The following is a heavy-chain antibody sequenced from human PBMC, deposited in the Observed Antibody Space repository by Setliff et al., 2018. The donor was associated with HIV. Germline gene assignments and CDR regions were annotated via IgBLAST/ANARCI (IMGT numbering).Heavy chain of an antibody. CDR1: GFTFSAYA. CDR3: AKVFFFRVDAFDI. V-gene: IGHV3-23*01. D-gene: IGHD3-3*01. J-gene: IGHJ3*02. Sequence: GGSLRLSCSASGFTFSAYAMAWVRQAPGKGLEWVSTIGAVGSPTFYAESVKGRFTISKDNSKNTLYLQMSSLRDEDTAVYYCAKVFFFRVDAFDIWGQGTMVTVSS. CDR2: IGAVGSPT.